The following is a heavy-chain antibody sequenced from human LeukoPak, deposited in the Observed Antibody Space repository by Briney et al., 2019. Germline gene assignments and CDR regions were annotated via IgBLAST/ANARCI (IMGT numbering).Heavy chain of an antibody. Sequence: PGGSLRLSCAASAFTFSDYSMNWVRQAPGKGLEWISYISGRSSTIYYADSVRGRFTISRDNGKNSMYLQMNSLRAEDTAVYYCARDRLTSGSYFFDYWGQGTLVTVSS. D-gene: IGHD1-26*01. J-gene: IGHJ4*02. CDR1: AFTFSDYS. CDR3: ARDRLTSGSYFFDY. CDR2: ISGRSSTI. V-gene: IGHV3-48*01.